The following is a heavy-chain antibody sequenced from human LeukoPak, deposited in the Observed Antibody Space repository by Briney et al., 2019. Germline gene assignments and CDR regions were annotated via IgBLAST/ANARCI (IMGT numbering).Heavy chain of an antibody. Sequence: ASVKVSCKASGDTFTGYYMHWVRQAPGQGLEWMGWIDPNSGGTNYAQKFQGRVTMTRDTSINTAYMDLSRLRSDDTAVYYCARYSTRPYYFDCWGQGTLVTVSS. CDR3: ARYSTRPYYFDC. CDR2: IDPNSGGT. V-gene: IGHV1-2*02. D-gene: IGHD6-13*01. CDR1: GDTFTGYY. J-gene: IGHJ4*02.